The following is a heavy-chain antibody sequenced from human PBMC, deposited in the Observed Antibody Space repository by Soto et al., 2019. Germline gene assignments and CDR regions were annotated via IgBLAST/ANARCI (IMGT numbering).Heavy chain of an antibody. CDR3: ARDQNPFYLPQLDGMDV. CDR2: ISAYNGNT. Sequence: QVQLVQSGAEVKKPGASVKVSCKASGYTFTSYGISWVRQAPGQGLEWMGWISAYNGNTNYAQKLQGRVTMTTDTSTSTAYMELRSLRSDDTAVYYCARDQNPFYLPQLDGMDVWGQGTTVTVSS. J-gene: IGHJ6*02. D-gene: IGHD3-16*02. CDR1: GYTFTSYG. V-gene: IGHV1-18*01.